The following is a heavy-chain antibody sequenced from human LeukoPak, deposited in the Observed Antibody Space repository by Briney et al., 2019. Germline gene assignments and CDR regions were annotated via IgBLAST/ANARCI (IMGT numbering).Heavy chain of an antibody. CDR1: GFTFSDYW. J-gene: IGHJ4*02. CDR2: IISDGSST. CDR3: ARDGSLPDY. Sequence: PGGXXRLSCAASGFTFSDYWMHWVRQTPGEGLVWVSRIISDGSSTNYADSVKGRFTISRDNAKNTLYLQMNSLRVEDTAVYYCARDGSLPDYWGQGTLVTVSS. V-gene: IGHV3-74*01.